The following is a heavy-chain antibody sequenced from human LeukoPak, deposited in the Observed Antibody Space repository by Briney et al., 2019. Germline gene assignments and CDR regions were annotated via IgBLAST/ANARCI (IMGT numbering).Heavy chain of an antibody. Sequence: SETLSLTCAVSGGSISSGGYSWSWIRQPPGKGLEWIGEINHSGSTNYNPSLKSRVTISVDTSKNQFSLKLSSVTAADTAVYYCARSSGWDFDYWGQGTLVTVSS. V-gene: IGHV4-34*01. CDR3: ARSSGWDFDY. CDR2: INHSGST. D-gene: IGHD6-19*01. J-gene: IGHJ4*02. CDR1: GGSISSGGYS.